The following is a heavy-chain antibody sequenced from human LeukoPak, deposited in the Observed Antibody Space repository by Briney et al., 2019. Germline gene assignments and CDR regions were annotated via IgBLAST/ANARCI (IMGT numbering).Heavy chain of an antibody. J-gene: IGHJ4*02. Sequence: GGSLRLSCSSSGFTFSSYGFHWVRQAPGKGLEWVSLISSSDSTYFADSVKGRFTISRDNSKNTLYLQMNSLRAEDTAVYYCARDRSGNSWFDYWGQGTLVTVSS. CDR1: GFTFSSYG. V-gene: IGHV3-NL1*01. CDR3: ARDRSGNSWFDY. CDR2: ISSSDST. D-gene: IGHD4-23*01.